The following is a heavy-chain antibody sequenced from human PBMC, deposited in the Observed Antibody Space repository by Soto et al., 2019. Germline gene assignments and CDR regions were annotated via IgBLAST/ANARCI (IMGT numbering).Heavy chain of an antibody. V-gene: IGHV3-23*01. J-gene: IGHJ4*02. CDR1: GFSFDDYA. CDR3: AKGYYSGYDLAYFDY. CDR2: TSGSGDNT. D-gene: IGHD5-12*01. Sequence: GGSLRLSCAASGFSFDDYAMTWVRQAAGKGLEWVSATSGSGDNTYYADSVKGRFTISRDNSKNTLYPQLNSLRAEDTAVYYCAKGYYSGYDLAYFDYWGQGTLVTVSS.